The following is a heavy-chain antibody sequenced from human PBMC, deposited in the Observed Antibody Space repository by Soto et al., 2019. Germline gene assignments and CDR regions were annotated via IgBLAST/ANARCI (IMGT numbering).Heavy chain of an antibody. CDR3: TSGVNWNDVSDY. V-gene: IGHV4-59*01. CDR2: IYSNGRT. J-gene: IGHJ4*02. D-gene: IGHD1-1*01. Sequence: PSETLSLTCTVSGGSISSYYWTWIRQPPGKGLEWIGYIYSNGRTNYNPSLKSRVTISVDTSKNQFSLKLRSVTAADTAVYYCTSGVNWNDVSDYWGQGTLVTVPQ. CDR1: GGSISSYY.